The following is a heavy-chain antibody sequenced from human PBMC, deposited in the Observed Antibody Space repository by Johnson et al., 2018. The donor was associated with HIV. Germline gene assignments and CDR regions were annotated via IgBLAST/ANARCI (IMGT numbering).Heavy chain of an antibody. D-gene: IGHD3-10*02. J-gene: IGHJ3*02. CDR3: ARRLAQGSPIEYYVGAFDI. CDR1: GFTFSNAW. Sequence: QVQLVESGGGLVKPGGSLRLSCAASGFTFSNAWMSWVRQAPGKGLEWVALIRYDGSNKYYAESVKGRFVISRDNSKNTVYLQMNSLIAEDTAVYYCARRLAQGSPIEYYVGAFDIWGQGTMVTVSS. CDR2: IRYDGSNK. V-gene: IGHV3-33*08.